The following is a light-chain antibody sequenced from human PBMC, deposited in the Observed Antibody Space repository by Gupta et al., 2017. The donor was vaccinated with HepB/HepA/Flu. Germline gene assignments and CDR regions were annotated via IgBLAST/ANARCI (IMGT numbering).Light chain of an antibody. V-gene: IGKV3-15*01. CDR1: QSVSSN. CDR3: QQYNNWPPLWT. J-gene: IGKJ2*02. Sequence: EIVMTQSPATLSVSPGERATLSCRASQSVSSNLAWYQQKPGQAPRLLIYGAATRATGIPARFSGSGSGTEFTLTISSLQSEDVAVYYCQQYNNWPPLWTFGQGTKLEIK. CDR2: GAA.